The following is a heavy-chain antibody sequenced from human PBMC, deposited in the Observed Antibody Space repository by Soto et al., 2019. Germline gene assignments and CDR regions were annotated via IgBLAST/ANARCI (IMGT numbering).Heavy chain of an antibody. Sequence: SETLSLTCTVSGGSISSSSYYWGWIRQPPGKGLEWIGSIYYSGSTYYNPSLKSRVTISVDTSKNQFSLKLSSVTAADTAVYYCARGYCSGGSCYVYYGMDVWGQGTTVTVSS. CDR3: ARGYCSGGSCYVYYGMDV. CDR2: IYYSGST. J-gene: IGHJ6*02. CDR1: GGSISSSSYY. V-gene: IGHV4-39*01. D-gene: IGHD2-15*01.